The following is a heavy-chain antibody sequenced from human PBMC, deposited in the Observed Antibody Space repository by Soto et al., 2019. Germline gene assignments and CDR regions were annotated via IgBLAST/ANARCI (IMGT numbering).Heavy chain of an antibody. CDR1: RYTFTSCV. Sequence: ASVKVTCTASRYTFTSCVINSLRPATGQGLEWMGWINTYNGNTNYAQKLQGRLTVTTDTSTNTAYMELRSLRSDDTAVYYCARPPRAYSSGYYYHFDYWGQGTLVTVSS. CDR2: INTYNGNT. D-gene: IGHD3-22*01. V-gene: IGHV1-18*01. J-gene: IGHJ4*02. CDR3: ARPPRAYSSGYYYHFDY.